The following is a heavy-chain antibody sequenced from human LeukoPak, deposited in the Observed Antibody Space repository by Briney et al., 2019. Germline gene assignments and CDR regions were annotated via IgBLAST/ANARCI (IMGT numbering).Heavy chain of an antibody. CDR1: GGSISSDNYY. V-gene: IGHV4-39*01. Sequence: SETLSLTCTVSGGSISSDNYYWGWVRQPPGKGLEWIGSIYDSGSTYYNPSLRSRFTISVDTSKNQFSLKVSSVTAADTAVYYCETYSSSWSDAFDIWGQGTMVTVPS. CDR2: IYDSGST. D-gene: IGHD6-13*01. J-gene: IGHJ3*02. CDR3: ETYSSSWSDAFDI.